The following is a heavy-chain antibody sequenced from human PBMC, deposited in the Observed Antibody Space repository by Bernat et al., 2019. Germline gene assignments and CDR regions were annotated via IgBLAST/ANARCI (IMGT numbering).Heavy chain of an antibody. CDR1: GFTFSTYS. CDR3: ATIAAAGSPYFDY. J-gene: IGHJ4*02. Sequence: EVQLVESGGGLVQPGGSLRLSCAASGFTFSTYSMNWVRQAPGKGLEWVSAISGSGGSTYYADSVKGRFTISRDNSKNTLYLQMNSLRAEDTAVYYCATIAAAGSPYFDYWGQGTLVTVSS. CDR2: ISGSGGST. V-gene: IGHV3-23*04. D-gene: IGHD6-13*01.